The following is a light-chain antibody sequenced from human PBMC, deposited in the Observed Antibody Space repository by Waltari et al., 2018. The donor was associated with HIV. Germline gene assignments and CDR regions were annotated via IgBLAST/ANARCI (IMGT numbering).Light chain of an antibody. V-gene: IGLV1-47*01. CDR2: RNN. J-gene: IGLJ3*02. CDR1: SSNIGSNY. CDR3: AAWDDSLNSPV. Sequence: QSVLTQPPSASGTPGQRVTISCSGSSSNIGSNYGYWYQQLPGTAPKLLIYRNNQRPSGVPDRFSGSKSGTSASLAISGLRSEDEADYYCAAWDDSLNSPVFGGGTKLTVL.